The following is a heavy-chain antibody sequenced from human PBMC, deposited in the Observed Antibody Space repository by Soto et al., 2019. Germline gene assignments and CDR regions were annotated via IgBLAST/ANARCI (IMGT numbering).Heavy chain of an antibody. J-gene: IGHJ4*02. CDR2: INHSGST. Sequence: QVQLQQWGAGLLKPSETLSLTCAVYCGSFSSYYWSWIRQPPGKGLEWIGEINHSGSTNYNPSLNSPVTMSVDTSKNQFPLKLSSVTAADTAVYYCARTSRFDCWGQGTLVTVSS. D-gene: IGHD6-6*01. CDR3: ARTSRFDC. CDR1: CGSFSSYY. V-gene: IGHV4-34*02.